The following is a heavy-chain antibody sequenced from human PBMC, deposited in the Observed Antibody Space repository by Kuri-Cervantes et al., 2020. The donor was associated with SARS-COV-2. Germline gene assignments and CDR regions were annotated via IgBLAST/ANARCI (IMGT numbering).Heavy chain of an antibody. Sequence: SVKVSCKASGGTFSSCALSWVRQAPGQGLVWMGGIIPIFGTPNYAQKFQGRLTITADESTSTAYMDLSSLRSEDTAVYYCALGYWGSGYPRYYYYMDVWGKGTTVTVSS. J-gene: IGHJ6*03. CDR3: ALGYWGSGYPRYYYYMDV. V-gene: IGHV1-69*13. CDR1: GGTFSSCA. CDR2: IIPIFGTP. D-gene: IGHD3-22*01.